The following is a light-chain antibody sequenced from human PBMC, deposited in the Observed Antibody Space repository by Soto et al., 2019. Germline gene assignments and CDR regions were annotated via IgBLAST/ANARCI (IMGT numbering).Light chain of an antibody. CDR3: SSYTSTCTLYV. J-gene: IGLJ1*01. Sequence: QSALTQPASVSGSPGQSITISCTGTSSDIGGYNYVSWYQQHPGKVPKLIIYDVSNRPSGVSDRFSGSKSGNAASLTISGLQAEDEADYYCSSYTSTCTLYVFGTGTKVTVL. V-gene: IGLV2-14*03. CDR2: DVS. CDR1: SSDIGGYNY.